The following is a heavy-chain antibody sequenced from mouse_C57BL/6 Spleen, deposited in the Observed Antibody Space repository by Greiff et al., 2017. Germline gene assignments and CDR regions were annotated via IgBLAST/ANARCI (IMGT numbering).Heavy chain of an antibody. CDR1: GYTFTDYE. V-gene: IGHV1-15*01. J-gene: IGHJ4*01. Sequence: QVQLKESGAELVRPGASVTLSCKASGYTFTDYEMHWVKQTPVHGLEWIGAIDPETGGTAYNQKFKGKAILTADKSSSTAYMELRSLTSEDSAVYYCTKIGLYDYYAMDYWGQGTSVTVSS. CDR2: IDPETGGT. CDR3: TKIGLYDYYAMDY. D-gene: IGHD3-1*01.